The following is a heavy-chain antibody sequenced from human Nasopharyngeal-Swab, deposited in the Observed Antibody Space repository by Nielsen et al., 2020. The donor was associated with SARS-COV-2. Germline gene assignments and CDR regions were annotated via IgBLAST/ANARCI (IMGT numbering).Heavy chain of an antibody. V-gene: IGHV4-39*01. J-gene: IGHJ4*02. CDR2: IYYSGST. Sequence: SETLSLTCTVSGGSISSSSYYWGWIRQPPGKGLEWIGSIYYSGSTYYNPSLKSRVTISVDTSKNQFSQKLSSVTAADTAVYYCARRGYGSGSSKYYFDYWGQGTLVTVSS. CDR3: ARRGYGSGSSKYYFDY. D-gene: IGHD3-10*01. CDR1: GGSISSSSYY.